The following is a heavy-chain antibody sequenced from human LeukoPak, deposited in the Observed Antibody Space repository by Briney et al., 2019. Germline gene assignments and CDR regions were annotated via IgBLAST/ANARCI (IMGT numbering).Heavy chain of an antibody. J-gene: IGHJ2*01. Sequence: GGSLRLSCAASGFTFSSYAMSWVRQAPGKGLEWVSVISGSGGNTYYADSVKGRFTISRDNSKNTVYLQMNSLRGEDTAVYYYAKDNRKLTVTTSWFFDLWGRGTLVTVSS. CDR3: AKDNRKLTVTTSWFFDL. D-gene: IGHD4-17*01. V-gene: IGHV3-23*01. CDR2: ISGSGGNT. CDR1: GFTFSSYA.